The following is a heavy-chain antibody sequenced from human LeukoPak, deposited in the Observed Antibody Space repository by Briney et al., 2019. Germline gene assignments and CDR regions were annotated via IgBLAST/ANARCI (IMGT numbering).Heavy chain of an antibody. V-gene: IGHV4-39*07. CDR2: IYYSGST. CDR3: ARDHVHIVGATRVKWFDP. D-gene: IGHD1-26*01. Sequence: SETLSLTCTVSGGSISSSYSYWGWIRQPPGKGLEWIGNIYYSGSTYYSPSLTSRVTVSVDTSENQFSLKLSSVTAADTAVYYCARDHVHIVGATRVKWFDPWGQGTLVTVSS. J-gene: IGHJ5*02. CDR1: GGSISSSYSY.